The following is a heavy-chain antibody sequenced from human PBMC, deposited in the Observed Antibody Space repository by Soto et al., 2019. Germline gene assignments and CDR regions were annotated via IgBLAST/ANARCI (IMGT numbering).Heavy chain of an antibody. J-gene: IGHJ3*02. D-gene: IGHD7-27*01. CDR3: ARDHLGAYHAFDI. CDR1: GGSISSGGYS. V-gene: IGHV4-30-2*01. CDR2: IYHSGST. Sequence: QLQLQESGSGLVKPSQTLSLTCAVSGGSISSGGYSWSWIRQPPGKGLEWIGYIYHSGSTYYNPSLRSRVTISVDRSKNQFSLKLSSVTAADTAVYYCARDHLGAYHAFDIWGQGTMVTVSS.